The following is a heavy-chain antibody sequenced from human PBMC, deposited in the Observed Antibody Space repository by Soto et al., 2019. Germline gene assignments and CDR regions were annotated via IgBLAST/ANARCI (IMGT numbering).Heavy chain of an antibody. D-gene: IGHD3-22*01. J-gene: IGHJ4*02. CDR1: GGCISSYY. CDR3: ARGSMIVVGGYDY. Sequence: SETLSLTCTVSGGCISSYYWSWIRQPPGKGLEWIGYIYYSGSTNYNPSLKSRVTIAVDTSKNQFSLKLSSVTAADTAVYYCARGSMIVVGGYDYWGQGTLVTVSS. CDR2: IYYSGST. V-gene: IGHV4-59*01.